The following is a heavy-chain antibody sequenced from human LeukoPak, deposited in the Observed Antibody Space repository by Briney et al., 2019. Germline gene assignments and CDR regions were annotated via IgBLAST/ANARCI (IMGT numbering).Heavy chain of an antibody. CDR1: GGSTSSGGYS. D-gene: IGHD3-10*01. CDR3: ARAVRGVISAGYYFDY. CDR2: IYHSGST. V-gene: IGHV4-30-2*01. Sequence: SETLSLTCAVSGGSTSSGGYSWCWIRQPPGKGLEWIEYIYHSGSTYCNPSLKSRVTISVDRSKNQFSLKLSSVTAADTAVYYCARAVRGVISAGYYFDYWGQGTLVTVSS. J-gene: IGHJ4*02.